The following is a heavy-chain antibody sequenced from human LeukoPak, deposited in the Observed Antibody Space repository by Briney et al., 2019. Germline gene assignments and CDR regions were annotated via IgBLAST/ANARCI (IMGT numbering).Heavy chain of an antibody. Sequence: PGGSLRLSCAVSGFTVSSHHMSWVRQAPGKGLEWVSVISNSGGSTFYADSVKGRFTISRDNSKNTLYLQMNSLRAEDTAVYYCAKRASGSGTSLYYFDYWGQGTLVTVSS. CDR3: AKRASGSGTSLYYFDY. V-gene: IGHV3-23*01. CDR1: GFTVSSHH. CDR2: ISNSGGST. J-gene: IGHJ4*02. D-gene: IGHD3-10*01.